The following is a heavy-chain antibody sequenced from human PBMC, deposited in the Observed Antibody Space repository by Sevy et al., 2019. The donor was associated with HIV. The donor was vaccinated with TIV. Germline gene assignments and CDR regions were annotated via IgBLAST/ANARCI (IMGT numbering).Heavy chain of an antibody. D-gene: IGHD3-22*01. CDR2: IWSAGADQ. V-gene: IGHV3-33*01. CDR3: ARGGYYYDNAAYYAHDS. J-gene: IGHJ4*02. CDR1: GFTFCNYA. Sequence: GGSLRLSCTATGFTFCNYAMHWVRQAPGKGMEWVAIIWSAGADQYHGDSVKGRFTISRDNSKNTLYLQMNNVRVEDTAVYYCARGGYYYDNAAYYAHDSWGQGTLVTVSS.